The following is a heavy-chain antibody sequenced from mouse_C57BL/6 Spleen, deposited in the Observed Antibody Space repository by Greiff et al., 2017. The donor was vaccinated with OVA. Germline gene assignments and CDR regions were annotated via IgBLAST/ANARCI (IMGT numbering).Heavy chain of an antibody. CDR3: ARSGSNYGYFDV. D-gene: IGHD2-5*01. V-gene: IGHV5-17*01. Sequence: EVQLVESGGGLVKPGGSLKLSCAASGFTFSDYGMHWVRQAPEKGLEWVAYISSGSSTIYYADTVKGRFTISRDNAKNTLFLQMTSLRSEDTAMYYCARSGSNYGYFDVWGTGTTVTVSS. J-gene: IGHJ1*03. CDR2: ISSGSSTI. CDR1: GFTFSDYG.